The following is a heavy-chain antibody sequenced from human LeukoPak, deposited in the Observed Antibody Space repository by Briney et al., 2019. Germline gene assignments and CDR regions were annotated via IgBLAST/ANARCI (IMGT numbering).Heavy chain of an antibody. CDR3: ARDRDVDYGNDGFDI. Sequence: GGSLRLSCAASGFSFSTYEFHWARHAPGKGLEWVSYISASGQTIYYADSVRGRFTISRDNAKNSLYLQMNSLGAEDTAVYHCARDRDVDYGNDGFDIWGQGTTVTVSS. V-gene: IGHV3-48*03. D-gene: IGHD4/OR15-4a*01. CDR2: ISASGQTI. J-gene: IGHJ3*02. CDR1: GFSFSTYE.